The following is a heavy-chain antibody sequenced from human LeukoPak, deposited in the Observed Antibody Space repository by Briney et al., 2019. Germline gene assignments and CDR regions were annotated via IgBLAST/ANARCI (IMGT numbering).Heavy chain of an antibody. CDR3: ARGLNGNDFGDTH. J-gene: IGHJ4*02. CDR1: GFTFSDYY. CDR2: TRDKAHSYTT. V-gene: IGHV3-72*01. Sequence: GGSLRLSCTAPGFTFSDYYMDWVRQAPGKGLEWVGRTRDKAHSYTTEYAASVKGRFTISRDDSKHSLYLQMNSLKTEDTAVYYCARGLNGNDFGDTHWGQGTLVTVSS. D-gene: IGHD5-12*01.